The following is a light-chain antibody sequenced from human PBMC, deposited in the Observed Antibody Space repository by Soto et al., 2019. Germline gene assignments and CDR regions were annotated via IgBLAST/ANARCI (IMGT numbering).Light chain of an antibody. J-gene: IGKJ5*01. CDR1: QGISSY. V-gene: IGKV1-8*01. CDR2: AAS. CDR3: QQYYSYEIT. Sequence: AIRMTQSPSSLSASTGDRVTITCRASQGISSYLAWYQQKPGKAPKLLIYAASTLQSGVPSRFSGSGSGTDFTLTIRCLQSEDFATYYCQQYYSYEITFGQGTRLEIK.